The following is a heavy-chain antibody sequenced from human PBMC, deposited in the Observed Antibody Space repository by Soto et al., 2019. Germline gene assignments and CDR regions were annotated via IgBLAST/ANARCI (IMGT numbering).Heavy chain of an antibody. CDR2: IYYSGTT. J-gene: IGHJ4*02. Sequence: QVQLQESGPGLVKPSDTLSLTCAVSAYSISSSNWWGWIRQPPGKGLEWIGYIYYSGTTYYNPSLKSRVTMSVDTSKNQFSLKLTSVTAVDMAVYYCARREIQGPIDYWGQGTLVTVSS. V-gene: IGHV4-28*01. CDR3: ARREIQGPIDY. D-gene: IGHD1-26*01. CDR1: AYSISSSNW.